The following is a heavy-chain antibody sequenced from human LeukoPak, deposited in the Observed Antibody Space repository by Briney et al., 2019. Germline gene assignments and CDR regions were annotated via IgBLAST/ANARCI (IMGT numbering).Heavy chain of an antibody. J-gene: IGHJ4*02. CDR3: ARASYSYDINGWVPFDY. CDR2: IYYSGST. Sequence: SETLSLTCTVSGGSISSYYWSWIRQPPGKGQEWIGYIYYSGSTNYNPSLKSRVTISVDTSKNQFSLKLSSVTAADTAVYYCARASYSYDINGWVPFDYWGQGTLVTVSS. D-gene: IGHD3-22*01. V-gene: IGHV4-59*01. CDR1: GGSISSYY.